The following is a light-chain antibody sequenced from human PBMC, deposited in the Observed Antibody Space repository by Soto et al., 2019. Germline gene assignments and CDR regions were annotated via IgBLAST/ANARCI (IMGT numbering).Light chain of an antibody. Sequence: IHMTQSPSSLSASVGDRITVTCRASQRITTYVNWYQLKPGEAPKLLISTSGTLQRGVPSRFSGSGSGTAFTLTISGLQPADFATYFCQQTYSTPYTFAQGTRLEIK. CDR3: QQTYSTPYT. V-gene: IGKV1-39*01. CDR2: TSG. CDR1: QRITTY. J-gene: IGKJ2*01.